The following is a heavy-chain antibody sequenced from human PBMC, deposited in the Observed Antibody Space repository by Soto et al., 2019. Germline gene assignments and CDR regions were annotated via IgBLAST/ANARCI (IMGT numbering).Heavy chain of an antibody. J-gene: IGHJ4*02. D-gene: IGHD3-22*01. Sequence: EVQLLESGGDLIQPGGSLRLSCAASGFTFSSYVMSWVRQAPGKGLGWVSAISSSGVSTFYADSVRGRFTISRDNSRNTLYLQMNSLRAEDTAIYYCAKYQPMTQPRPYFDYWGQGTLVTVSS. V-gene: IGHV3-23*01. CDR3: AKYQPMTQPRPYFDY. CDR2: ISSSGVST. CDR1: GFTFSSYV.